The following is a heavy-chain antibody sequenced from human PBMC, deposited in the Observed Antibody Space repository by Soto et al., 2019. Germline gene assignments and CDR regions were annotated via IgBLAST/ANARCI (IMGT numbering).Heavy chain of an antibody. V-gene: IGHV3-7*01. CDR3: ARVGYSGYGYHDAFDI. CDR2: IKEDGSEK. CDR1: GFTFSRYW. Sequence: EVQLVESGGGLVQPGGSLRLSCAASGFTFSRYWMSWVGQAPGKGLEWVANIKEDGSEKLYVDSVKGRFTISRDNAKNSLYLQMNRLRAEDTAVYYCARVGYSGYGYHDAFDIWGQGTMVTVSS. D-gene: IGHD5-12*01. J-gene: IGHJ3*02.